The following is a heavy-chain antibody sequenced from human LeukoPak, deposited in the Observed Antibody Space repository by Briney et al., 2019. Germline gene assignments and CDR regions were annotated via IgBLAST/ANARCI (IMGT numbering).Heavy chain of an antibody. D-gene: IGHD5-18*01. CDR2: ISSSSGTI. Sequence: PGGSLRLSCAASGFTFSSYSMNWVRQAPGKGLEWLSYISSSSGTIYYADSVKGRFTISGDNAKNSLYLQMNSLRAEDTAAYYCARALGYSYGYAVDYWGQGTLVTVSS. J-gene: IGHJ4*02. CDR1: GFTFSSYS. CDR3: ARALGYSYGYAVDY. V-gene: IGHV3-48*01.